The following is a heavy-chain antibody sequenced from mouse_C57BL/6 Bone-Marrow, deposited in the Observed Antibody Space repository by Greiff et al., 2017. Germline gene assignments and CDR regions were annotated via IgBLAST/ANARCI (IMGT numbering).Heavy chain of an antibody. D-gene: IGHD1-1*01. CDR2: IWWDDAK. CDR3: ARIDITTVDWFDY. Sequence: QVTLKVSGPGILQPSQTLSLTCSFSGFSLSTFGMGVGWIRQPSGKGLDWLAHIWWDDAKYYYPALKSRLPITNDTSKNQVFLKIAKVDTADNATDNCARIDITTVDWFDYWGQGTTLTVSS. CDR1: GFSLSTFGMG. V-gene: IGHV8-8*01. J-gene: IGHJ2*01.